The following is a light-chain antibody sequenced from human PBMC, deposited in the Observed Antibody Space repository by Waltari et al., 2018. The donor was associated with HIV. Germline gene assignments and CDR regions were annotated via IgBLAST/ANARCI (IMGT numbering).Light chain of an antibody. CDR2: EDR. CDR1: SGNIANNY. CDR3: QSFDTTNHWV. J-gene: IGLJ3*02. Sequence: FMLTQPHSVSESPGKTVIISCTRDSGNIANNYVQWFQRRPGSAPTTLLYEDRRRLSGVPDRFSGSIDRSSNSASLTISGVMTEDEADYYCQSFDTTNHWVFGGGTKLTVL. V-gene: IGLV6-57*03.